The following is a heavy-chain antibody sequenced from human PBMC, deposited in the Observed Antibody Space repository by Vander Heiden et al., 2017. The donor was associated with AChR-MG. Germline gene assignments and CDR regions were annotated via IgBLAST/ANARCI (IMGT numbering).Heavy chain of an antibody. J-gene: IGHJ3*02. D-gene: IGHD3-9*01. V-gene: IGHV3-21*01. Sequence: EVQLVESGGGLVKPGGSLRLSCAASGFTFSSYSMNWVRQAPGKGLECVSSISSSSSYIYYADSVKGRFTISRDNAKNSLYLQMNSLRAEDTAVYYCARDLGTYYDISNDAFDIWGQGTMVTVSS. CDR2: ISSSSSYI. CDR3: ARDLGTYYDISNDAFDI. CDR1: GFTFSSYS.